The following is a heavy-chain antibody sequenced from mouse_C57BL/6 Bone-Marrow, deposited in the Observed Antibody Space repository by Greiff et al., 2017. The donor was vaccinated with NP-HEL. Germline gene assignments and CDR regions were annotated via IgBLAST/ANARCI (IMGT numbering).Heavy chain of an antibody. CDR3: AKTGTFAMDY. CDR1: EYEFPSHD. V-gene: IGHV5-2*01. D-gene: IGHD4-1*01. J-gene: IGHJ4*01. CDR2: LTSDGGSP. Sequence: EVQLVESGGGLVQPGESLQLSCESTEYEFPSHDMPWVRKTPEKRLELVAALTSDGGSPYYPDTMERRFLLSRDNTKKTLYLQMSSLGYEDTALYYCAKTGTFAMDYWGQGTSVTVSS.